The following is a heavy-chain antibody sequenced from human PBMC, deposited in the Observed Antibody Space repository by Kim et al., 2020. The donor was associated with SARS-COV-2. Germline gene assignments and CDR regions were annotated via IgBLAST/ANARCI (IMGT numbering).Heavy chain of an antibody. CDR1: GVPVGSHE. Sequence: GGSLRLSCKVSGVPVGSHEMNWVRQAPGKGPEWISCLRDGGDFIKYADSVQGRFTISKDDAKNSVYLQMSSLRAEDTAVYYCARDAGGTYNFWGQGTLVT. D-gene: IGHD6-13*01. CDR3: ARDAGGTYNF. V-gene: IGHV3-48*03. J-gene: IGHJ4*02. CDR2: LRDGGDFI.